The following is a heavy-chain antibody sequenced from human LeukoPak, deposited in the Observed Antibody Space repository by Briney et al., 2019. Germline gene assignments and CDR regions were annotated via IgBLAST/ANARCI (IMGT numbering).Heavy chain of an antibody. V-gene: IGHV4-4*02. CDR1: GGSISSSNW. CDR2: IYHSGST. CDR3: ARIGGPLWSGYYLALDY. Sequence: SETLSLTCAVSGGSISSSNWWSWVRQPPGKGLEWIGEIYHSGSTNYNPSLKSRVTISVDKSKNQFSLKLSSVTAADTAVYYCARIGGPLWSGYYLALDYWGQGTLVTVSS. J-gene: IGHJ4*02. D-gene: IGHD3-3*01.